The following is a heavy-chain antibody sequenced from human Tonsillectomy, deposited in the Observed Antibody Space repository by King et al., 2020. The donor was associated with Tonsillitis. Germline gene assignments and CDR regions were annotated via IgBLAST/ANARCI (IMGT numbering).Heavy chain of an antibody. CDR1: GFTFSTYS. CDR3: AGAFRFLEPQGAFYSYYYMAV. D-gene: IGHD3-3*01. Sequence: VQLVESGGGLVKPGGSLRLSCAASGFTFSTYSMNWVRQAPGKGLEWVSSISFSSSYIYYADSVKGRFTISRDNAKNSLYLQMNSLRAEDTAVYYCAGAFRFLEPQGAFYSYYYMAVWAKGPRSPSP. V-gene: IGHV3-21*01. J-gene: IGHJ6*03. CDR2: ISFSSSYI.